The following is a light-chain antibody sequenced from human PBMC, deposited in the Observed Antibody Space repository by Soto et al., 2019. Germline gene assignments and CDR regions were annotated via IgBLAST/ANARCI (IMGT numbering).Light chain of an antibody. CDR1: SSNIGNNY. V-gene: IGLV1-51*01. Sequence: QSVLTQPPSVSAAPGQKVTISCSGSSSNIGNNYVSWYQQVPGTAPKFLIYDNNKRPSGIPDRFSGSKSGTSATLGITGLQTGDEADYYCGAWDSSLSAVVFGGGTKVTVL. CDR3: GAWDSSLSAVV. J-gene: IGLJ2*01. CDR2: DNN.